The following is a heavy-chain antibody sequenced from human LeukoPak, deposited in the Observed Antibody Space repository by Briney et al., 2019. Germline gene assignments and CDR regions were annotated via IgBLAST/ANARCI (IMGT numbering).Heavy chain of an antibody. J-gene: IGHJ6*02. Sequence: PGGSLRLSCAASGFTFSSYWMSWVRQAPGKGLEWVANIKQDGSEKYYVDSVKGRFTISRDNAKNSLYLQMSSLRAEDTAVYYCARALVRGVIAPYYYYGMDVWGQGTTVTVSS. V-gene: IGHV3-7*01. CDR3: ARALVRGVIAPYYYYGMDV. CDR1: GFTFSSYW. D-gene: IGHD3-10*01. CDR2: IKQDGSEK.